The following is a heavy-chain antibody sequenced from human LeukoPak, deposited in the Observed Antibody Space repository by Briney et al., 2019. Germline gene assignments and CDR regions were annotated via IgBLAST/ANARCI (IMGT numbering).Heavy chain of an antibody. D-gene: IGHD3-22*01. V-gene: IGHV3-7*01. J-gene: IGHJ4*02. Sequence: GGSLRLSCAASGFTFSSYWMSWVRQAPGKGLEWVANIKRDGSEKYYVDSVKGRFTISRDNAKNLLYLQMNSLRAEDTAVYYCARDFLSSGPGYWGQGTLVTVSS. CDR1: GFTFSSYW. CDR2: IKRDGSEK. CDR3: ARDFLSSGPGY.